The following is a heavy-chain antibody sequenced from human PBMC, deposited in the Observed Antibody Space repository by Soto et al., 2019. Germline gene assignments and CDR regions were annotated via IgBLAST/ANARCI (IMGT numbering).Heavy chain of an antibody. CDR3: ASIWFGDFDY. D-gene: IGHD3-10*01. V-gene: IGHV4-30-4*01. CDR1: GGSISSADYY. Sequence: SETLSLTCTVPGGSISSADYYWSWIRQPPGKGLEWIGYFHSSGATYKDPSLKSRVTISVDTSKNQISLKLDPVTAADTAVYYCASIWFGDFDYWGHGTLVTVS. J-gene: IGHJ4*01. CDR2: FHSSGAT.